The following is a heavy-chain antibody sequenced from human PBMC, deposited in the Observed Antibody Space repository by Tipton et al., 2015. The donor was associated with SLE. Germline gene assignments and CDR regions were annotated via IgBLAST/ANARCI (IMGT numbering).Heavy chain of an antibody. CDR2: INHSGST. D-gene: IGHD6-6*01. CDR1: GGSFSGYY. V-gene: IGHV4-34*01. Sequence: TLSLTCAVYGGSFSGYYWSWIRQLPGKGLEWIGEINHSGSTNYNPSLKSRVTISVDTSKNQFSLKLSSVTAADTAVYYCARGAAARHWFDPWGQGTLVTVSS. J-gene: IGHJ5*02. CDR3: ARGAAARHWFDP.